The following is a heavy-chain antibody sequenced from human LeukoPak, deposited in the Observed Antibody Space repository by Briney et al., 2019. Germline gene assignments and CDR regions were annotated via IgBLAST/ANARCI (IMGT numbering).Heavy chain of an antibody. V-gene: IGHV1-2*02. CDR1: GYTFTGYY. J-gene: IGHJ6*03. Sequence: ASVKVSCKASGYTFTGYYMHWVRQAPGQGLEWMGWINPNSGGTNYAQKFQGRVTMTRNTSISTAYMELSSLRSEDTAVYYCARALRYFDWLLSSYYYYMDVWGKGTTVTISS. D-gene: IGHD3-9*01. CDR2: INPNSGGT. CDR3: ARALRYFDWLLSSYYYYMDV.